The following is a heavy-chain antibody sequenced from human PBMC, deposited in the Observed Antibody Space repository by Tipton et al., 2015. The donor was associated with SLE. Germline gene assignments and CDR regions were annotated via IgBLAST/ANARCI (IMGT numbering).Heavy chain of an antibody. V-gene: IGHV4-39*07. Sequence: LRLSCTVSGGSISGSSYYWGWIRQPPGKGLEWIGSIYYSGSTYYNPSLKSRVTISVDTSKNQFSLKLSSVTAADTAVYYCARDIGEWELPSWFDPWGQGTLVTVSS. CDR3: ARDIGEWELPSWFDP. CDR2: IYYSGST. D-gene: IGHD1-26*01. J-gene: IGHJ5*02. CDR1: GGSISGSSYY.